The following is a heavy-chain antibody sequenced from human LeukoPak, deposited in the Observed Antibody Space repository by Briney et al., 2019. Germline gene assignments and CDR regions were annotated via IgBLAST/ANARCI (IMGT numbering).Heavy chain of an antibody. Sequence: GGSLRLSCAASGFTFSSYEMNWVRQAPGKGLEWVANINQDGSEKYYVDSVKGRFTISRDNAKNSLYLQMSSLRAEDTAVYYCARATDYWGQGTLVTVSS. CDR2: INQDGSEK. V-gene: IGHV3-7*01. J-gene: IGHJ4*02. CDR3: ARATDY. CDR1: GFTFSSYE.